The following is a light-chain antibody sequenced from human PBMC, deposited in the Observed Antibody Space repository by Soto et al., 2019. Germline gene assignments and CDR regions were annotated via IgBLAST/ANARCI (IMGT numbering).Light chain of an antibody. Sequence: DIQMTQSPPSLSASVGDRVTISCRASQAINKYLNWYQLKEGQAPKLLIYSTSEFQPGVPSRFSGSTSGAQFSLTITGRQPDDSATYFCQQSFKTPFTFGQGT. V-gene: IGKV1-39*01. J-gene: IGKJ2*01. CDR2: STS. CDR3: QQSFKTPFT. CDR1: QAINKY.